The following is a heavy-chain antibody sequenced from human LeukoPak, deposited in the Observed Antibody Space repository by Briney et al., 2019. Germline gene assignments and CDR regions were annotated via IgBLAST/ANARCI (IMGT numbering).Heavy chain of an antibody. CDR1: GGSISSYY. J-gene: IGHJ3*02. Sequence: SETLSLTCTVSGGSISSYYWTWIRQPPGKGLEWIGYIYYSGGTNYNPSLKSRVTMSVDTSKKQFSLKLSSVTAADTAVYYCARGIFGLVINALDIWGQGTMVTVSS. CDR2: IYYSGGT. CDR3: ARGIFGLVINALDI. D-gene: IGHD3/OR15-3a*01. V-gene: IGHV4-59*01.